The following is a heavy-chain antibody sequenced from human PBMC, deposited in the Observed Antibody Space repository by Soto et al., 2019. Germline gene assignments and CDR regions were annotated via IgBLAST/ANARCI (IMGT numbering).Heavy chain of an antibody. CDR1: GGSISSYY. D-gene: IGHD2-2*01. J-gene: IGHJ4*02. CDR2: IYYSGST. CDR3: ARLSVPDAMFRFDY. Sequence: PSETLSLTCTVSGGSISSYYWSWIRQPPGKGLEWIGYIYYSGSTNYNPSLKSRVTISVDTSKNQFSLKLSSVTAADTAVYYCARLSVPDAMFRFDYWGQGTLVTVSS. V-gene: IGHV4-59*08.